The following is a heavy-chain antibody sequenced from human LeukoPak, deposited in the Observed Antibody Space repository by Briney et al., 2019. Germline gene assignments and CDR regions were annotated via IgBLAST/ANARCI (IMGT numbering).Heavy chain of an antibody. V-gene: IGHV1-18*01. CDR1: GYTFTNYG. D-gene: IGHD3-9*01. Sequence: GASVKVSCKASGYTFTNYGISWVRQAPGQGLEWMGWISVYNGNTNYAQKLQGRVTMTTDTSTTTAYMELRSLRSDDTAVYYCARHPDILTGYYYYGMDVWGQGTTVTVSS. CDR3: ARHPDILTGYYYYGMDV. J-gene: IGHJ6*02. CDR2: ISVYNGNT.